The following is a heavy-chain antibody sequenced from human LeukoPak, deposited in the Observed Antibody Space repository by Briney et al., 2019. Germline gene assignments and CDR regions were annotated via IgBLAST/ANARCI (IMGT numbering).Heavy chain of an antibody. Sequence: GGSLRLSCAASGFTVSSNYMSWVRQAPGKELAWVSVIYSGGSTYYADSVKGRFTISRDNSKNTLYLQMNSLRAEDTAVYYCARESGNGEQWLGYWGQGTLVTVSS. CDR1: GFTVSSNY. CDR2: IYSGGST. D-gene: IGHD6-19*01. V-gene: IGHV3-53*01. J-gene: IGHJ4*02. CDR3: ARESGNGEQWLGY.